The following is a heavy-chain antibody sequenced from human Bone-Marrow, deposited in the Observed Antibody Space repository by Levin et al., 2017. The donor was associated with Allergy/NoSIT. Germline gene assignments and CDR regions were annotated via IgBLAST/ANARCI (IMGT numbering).Heavy chain of an antibody. Sequence: KISCKASGGTFSSYAISWVRQAPGQGLEWMGGIIPIFGTANYAQKFQGRVTITADESTSTAYMELSSLRSEDTAVYYCARARYYDFWSGYPYFDYWGQGTLVTVSS. J-gene: IGHJ4*02. D-gene: IGHD3-3*01. CDR1: GGTFSSYA. V-gene: IGHV1-69*01. CDR3: ARARYYDFWSGYPYFDY. CDR2: IIPIFGTA.